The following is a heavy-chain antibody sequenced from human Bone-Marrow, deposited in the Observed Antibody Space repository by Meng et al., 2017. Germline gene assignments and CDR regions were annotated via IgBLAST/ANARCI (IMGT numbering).Heavy chain of an antibody. D-gene: IGHD4-17*01. V-gene: IGHV4-31*02. CDR1: GGSISSGNHY. CDR3: ASLYGDSSVWYLDL. Sequence: VPPEESGPGLVEPSQALSLTSTVSGGSISSGNHYWSWIRQHPGKGLEYIGYIYYSGSTYYNPSLKSRVIISVDTSKNQFSLRLNSVTAADTAVYYCASLYGDSSVWYLDLWGRGTLVTVSS. J-gene: IGHJ2*01. CDR2: IYYSGST.